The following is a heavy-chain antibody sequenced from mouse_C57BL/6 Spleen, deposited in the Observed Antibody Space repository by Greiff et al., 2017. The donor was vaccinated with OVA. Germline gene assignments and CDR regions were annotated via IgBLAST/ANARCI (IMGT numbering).Heavy chain of an antibody. CDR3: ARGVDYAMDY. CDR1: GYTFTNYW. CDR2: IYPGGGYT. J-gene: IGHJ4*01. V-gene: IGHV1-63*01. Sequence: VQLVESGAELVRPGTSVKMSCKASGYTFTNYWIGWAKQRPGHGLEWIGDIYPGGGYTNYNEKFKGKATLTADKSSSTAYMQFSSLTSEDSAIYYCARGVDYAMDYWGQGTSVTVSS.